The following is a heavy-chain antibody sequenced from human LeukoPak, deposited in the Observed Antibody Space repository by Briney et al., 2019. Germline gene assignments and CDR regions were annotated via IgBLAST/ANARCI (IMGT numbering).Heavy chain of an antibody. D-gene: IGHD2-15*01. Sequence: PSETLSLTCTVSGASISSGSYYWSWIQQPPGKGLEWIGYIYYSGSTNYNPSLKSRVTISVDTSKNQFSLKLSSVTAADTAVYYCARSGGRDYWYFELWGRGTLVTVSS. V-gene: IGHV4-61*01. CDR2: IYYSGST. CDR1: GASISSGSYY. J-gene: IGHJ2*01. CDR3: ARSGGRDYWYFEL.